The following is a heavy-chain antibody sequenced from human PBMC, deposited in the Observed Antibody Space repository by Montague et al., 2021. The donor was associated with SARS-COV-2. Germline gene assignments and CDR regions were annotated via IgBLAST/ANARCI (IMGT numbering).Heavy chain of an antibody. CDR2: IYYSGST. J-gene: IGHJ4*02. Sequence: SETLSLTCTVSGGSISSSSYYWGWIRQPPEKGLEWIGSIYYSGSTCYNPSLKSRVTISVDTSKNQFSLKLSSVTAADTAVYYCARESGSGSYLVYWGQGTLVTVSS. CDR1: GGSISSSSYY. D-gene: IGHD3-10*01. V-gene: IGHV4-39*01. CDR3: ARESGSGSYLVY.